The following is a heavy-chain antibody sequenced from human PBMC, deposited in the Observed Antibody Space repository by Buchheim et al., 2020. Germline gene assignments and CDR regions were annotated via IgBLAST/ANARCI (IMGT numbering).Heavy chain of an antibody. CDR2: IYYSGST. Sequence: QVQLQESGPGLVKPSQTLSLTCTVSGGSISSGDYYWSCIRQPPGKGLEWIGYIYYSGSTYYNPSLKSRVTISVETSKNQLSLKLSSVTAADTAVYYCARFNGGPYYYDFWGGFDYWGQGTL. D-gene: IGHD3-3*01. CDR3: ARFNGGPYYYDFWGGFDY. V-gene: IGHV4-30-4*01. CDR1: GGSISSGDYY. J-gene: IGHJ4*02.